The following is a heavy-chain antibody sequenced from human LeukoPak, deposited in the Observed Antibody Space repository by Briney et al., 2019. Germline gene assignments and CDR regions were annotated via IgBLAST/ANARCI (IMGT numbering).Heavy chain of an antibody. V-gene: IGHV3-23*01. Sequence: PGGSLRLSCTASGFTFSTYAMSWVRQAPGKGLEWVSAISGSGGSTYYADSVKGRFTISRDNSKNTLYLQMNSLRAEDTAVYYCAKSPPALSVPLDYWGQGTLVTVSS. D-gene: IGHD3-10*01. CDR2: ISGSGGST. CDR1: GFTFSTYA. J-gene: IGHJ4*02. CDR3: AKSPPALSVPLDY.